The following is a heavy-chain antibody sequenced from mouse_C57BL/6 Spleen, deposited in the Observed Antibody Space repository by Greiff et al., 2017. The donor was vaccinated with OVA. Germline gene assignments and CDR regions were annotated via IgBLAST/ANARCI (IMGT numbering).Heavy chain of an antibody. CDR3: ARWRYYGSSHAMDY. CDR2: ILPGSGST. D-gene: IGHD1-1*01. J-gene: IGHJ4*01. CDR1: GYTFTGYW. Sequence: QVQLQQSGAELMKPGASVKLSCKATGYTFTGYWIEWVKQRPGHGLEWIGEILPGSGSTSYNEKFKGKATFTADTSSNTAYMQLSGLTTEDSAIYYCARWRYYGSSHAMDYWGQGTSVTVSS. V-gene: IGHV1-9*01.